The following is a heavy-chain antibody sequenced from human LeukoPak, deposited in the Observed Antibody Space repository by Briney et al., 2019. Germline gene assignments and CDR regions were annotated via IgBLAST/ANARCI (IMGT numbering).Heavy chain of an antibody. CDR3: ARDGSGGAAAVYY. J-gene: IGHJ4*02. Sequence: ASVKVSCKASGYTFTGYYMHWVRQAPGQGLEWMGWINPNNGGTNYAQKFQGRVTMTRDTSINTAYMEPSRLRSDDTAVYYCARDGSGGAAAVYYWGQGTLVTASS. D-gene: IGHD6-13*01. V-gene: IGHV1-2*02. CDR1: GYTFTGYY. CDR2: INPNNGGT.